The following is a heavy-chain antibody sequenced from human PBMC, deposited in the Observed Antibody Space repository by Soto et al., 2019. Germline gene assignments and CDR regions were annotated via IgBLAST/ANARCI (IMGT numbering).Heavy chain of an antibody. CDR3: ARGRDGYNYYFDY. J-gene: IGHJ4*02. CDR1: GFTFSSYS. CDR2: ISSSTTNT. D-gene: IGHD5-12*01. Sequence: GGSLRLSCAASGFTFSSYSMNWVRQAPGKGLEWVSYISSSTTNTYYADSVKGRFTISRDNAKNSLYLQMISLRDEDTAIYYCARGRDGYNYYFDYWGQGTLVTVSS. V-gene: IGHV3-48*02.